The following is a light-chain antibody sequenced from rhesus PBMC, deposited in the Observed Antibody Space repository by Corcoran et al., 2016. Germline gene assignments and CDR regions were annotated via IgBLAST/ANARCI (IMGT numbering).Light chain of an antibody. CDR2: SAS. CDR3: PQHNTNPT. V-gene: IGKV1S15*01. CDR1: QDISNY. Sequence: DIQMTQSPSSLSASVGDTVTITCRVSQDISNYLGWYQQRPGKAPKHLIYSASSLESGVPARFTGSGSGTDFTLTIPRLQPEDSGSDYCPQHNTNPTCGQWTKVEIK. J-gene: IGKJ1*01.